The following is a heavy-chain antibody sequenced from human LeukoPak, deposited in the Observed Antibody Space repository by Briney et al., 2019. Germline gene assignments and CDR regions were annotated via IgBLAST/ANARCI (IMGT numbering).Heavy chain of an antibody. CDR2: IHYSGST. Sequence: SETLSLTCTVSGGSISSSSYYWAWIRQPPGKGLEWIGGIHYSGSTYYNPSLQSRVTISIDTSKNQFSLKLRFVTAADTAVYYCARVRCSGGSCPYYYYYYYMDVWGKGTTVTVSS. CDR3: ARVRCSGGSCPYYYYYYYMDV. J-gene: IGHJ6*03. CDR1: GGSISSSSYY. V-gene: IGHV4-39*07. D-gene: IGHD2-15*01.